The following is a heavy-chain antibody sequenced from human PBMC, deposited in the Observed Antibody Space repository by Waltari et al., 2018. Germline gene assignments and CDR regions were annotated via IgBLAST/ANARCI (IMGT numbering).Heavy chain of an antibody. CDR1: GFPFSSYA. D-gene: IGHD3-22*01. Sequence: EVQLLESGGGLVQPGGSLRLSCAASGFPFSSYAMSWVRQAPGKGLEWVSVIYSGGSTYYADSVKGRFTISRDNSKNTLYLQMNSLRAEDTAVYYCAKAAYYYDSCGQGTLVTVSS. J-gene: IGHJ4*02. V-gene: IGHV3-23*03. CDR2: IYSGGST. CDR3: AKAAYYYDS.